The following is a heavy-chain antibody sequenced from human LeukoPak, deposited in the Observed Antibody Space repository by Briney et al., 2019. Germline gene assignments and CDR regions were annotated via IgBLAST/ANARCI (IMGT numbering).Heavy chain of an antibody. V-gene: IGHV3-30*18. CDR1: GFTFSSYG. D-gene: IGHD4-17*01. CDR3: AKDQDRVLPYGDSFDY. Sequence: GGSLRLSCAASGFTFSSYGMHWVRQAPGKGLEWVAVISYDGSNKYYADSVKGRFTISRDNSKNTLYLQMNSLRAEDTAVYYRAKDQDRVLPYGDSFDYWGQGTLVTVSS. CDR2: ISYDGSNK. J-gene: IGHJ4*02.